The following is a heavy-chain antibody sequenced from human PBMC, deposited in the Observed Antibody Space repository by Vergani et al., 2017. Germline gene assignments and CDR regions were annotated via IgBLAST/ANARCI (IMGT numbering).Heavy chain of an antibody. V-gene: IGHV3-23*01. D-gene: IGHD4-17*01. CDR3: AKDLGSATVRTFRYYGMDV. Sequence: EVQLLESGGGLVQPGGSLRLSCAASGFTFSSYAMSWVRQAPGKGLEWVSANSGSGGSTYYADSVKGRFTISRDNSKNTLYLQMNSLRAEDTAVYYCAKDLGSATVRTFRYYGMDVWGQGTTVTVSS. CDR1: GFTFSSYA. J-gene: IGHJ6*02. CDR2: NSGSGGST.